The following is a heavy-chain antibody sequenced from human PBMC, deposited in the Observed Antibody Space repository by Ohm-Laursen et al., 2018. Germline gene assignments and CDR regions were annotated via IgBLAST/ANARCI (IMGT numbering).Heavy chain of an antibody. CDR2: IYYSGST. V-gene: IGHV4-28*01. CDR1: GYSISSSNW. CDR3: ARSFDTYYFDL. Sequence: SDTLSLTCAVSGYSISSSNWWGWIRQPPGKGLEWIGYIYYSGSTYYNPSLKSRVTMSVDTSKSQFSLKVNSVTAADTAVYYCARSFDTYYFDLWGQGTLVTVSS. J-gene: IGHJ4*02.